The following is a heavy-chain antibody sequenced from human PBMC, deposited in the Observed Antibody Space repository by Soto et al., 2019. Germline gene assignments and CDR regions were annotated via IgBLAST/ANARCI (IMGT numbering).Heavy chain of an antibody. V-gene: IGHV3-21*01. CDR2: ISSSSSYI. Sequence: GGSLRLSCAASGFTFSSYSMNWVRQAPGKGLEWVSSISSSSSYIYYADSVKGRFTISRDNAKNSLYLQMNSLRAEDTAVYYCARENPKRTLYAFDIWGQGTMVTVSS. CDR3: ARENPKRTLYAFDI. CDR1: GFTFSSYS. J-gene: IGHJ3*02.